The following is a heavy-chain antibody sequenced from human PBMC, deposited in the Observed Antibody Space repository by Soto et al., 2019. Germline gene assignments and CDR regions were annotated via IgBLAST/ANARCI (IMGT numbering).Heavy chain of an antibody. V-gene: IGHV1-18*01. D-gene: IGHD3-3*01. CDR1: GYTFTSYG. Sequence: QVQLVQSGAEVKKPGASVKVSCKASGYTFTSYGISWVRQAPGQGLEWMGWISAYNGNTNYAQKLQGRVTMTTDTSTSTAYMELRSLRSDDTAVYYCARDERTIFGVVIHYYYYGMDVWGQGTTVTVSS. CDR2: ISAYNGNT. J-gene: IGHJ6*02. CDR3: ARDERTIFGVVIHYYYYGMDV.